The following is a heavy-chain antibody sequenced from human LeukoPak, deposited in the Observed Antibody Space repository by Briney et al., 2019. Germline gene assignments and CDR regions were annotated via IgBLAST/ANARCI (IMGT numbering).Heavy chain of an antibody. D-gene: IGHD3-22*01. CDR2: IYYSGST. Sequence: SETLSLTCTVSGGSISSGDYYWSWIRQPPGKGLEWFGYIYYSGSTYYNPSLKSRVTISADTSKNQFSLKLSSVTAADTAVYYCASPYYYDSSGIEHWGQGTLVTVSS. CDR3: ASPYYYDSSGIEH. J-gene: IGHJ1*01. CDR1: GGSISSGDYY. V-gene: IGHV4-30-4*01.